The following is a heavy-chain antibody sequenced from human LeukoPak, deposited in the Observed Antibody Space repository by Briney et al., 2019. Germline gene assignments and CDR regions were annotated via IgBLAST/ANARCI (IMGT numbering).Heavy chain of an antibody. CDR2: ISYDGSNK. D-gene: IGHD3-10*01. CDR1: GFTLSSYA. Sequence: GGSLRLSCAASGFTLSSYAMHWVRQAPGKGLEWVAVISYDGSNKYYADSVKGRFTISRDNSKNTLYLQMNSLRAEDTAVYYCAKMVGFFNYFDCWGQGTLVTVSS. CDR3: AKMVGFFNYFDC. V-gene: IGHV3-30-3*01. J-gene: IGHJ4*02.